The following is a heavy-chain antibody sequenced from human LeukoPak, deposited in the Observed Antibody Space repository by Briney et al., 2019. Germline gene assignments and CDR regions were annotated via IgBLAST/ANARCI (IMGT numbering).Heavy chain of an antibody. CDR2: ISSSSSYI. V-gene: IGHV3-21*01. CDR3: ARDLYGQWLVRTPYYFDY. Sequence: GGSLRLSCAASGFTFSSYSMNWVRQAPGKGLEWVSSISSSSSYIYYADSVKGRFTISRDNAKNSLYLQMNSLRAEDTAVYYCARDLYGQWLVRTPYYFDYWGQGTLVTVSS. D-gene: IGHD6-19*01. CDR1: GFTFSSYS. J-gene: IGHJ4*02.